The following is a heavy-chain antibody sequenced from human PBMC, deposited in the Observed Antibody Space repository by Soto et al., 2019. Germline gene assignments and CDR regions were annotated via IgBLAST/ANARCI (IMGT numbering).Heavy chain of an antibody. CDR3: ARERSGSYFGYRNYFDY. D-gene: IGHD1-26*01. V-gene: IGHV4-31*03. Sequence: QVQMQESGPGLVKPSQTLSLTCTVSGGSISSGGYYWSWIRQHPGKGLEWIGYIYYSGSTYYNPSLKSRVTISVDTSKNQFSLKLSSVTAADTAVYYCARERSGSYFGYRNYFDYWGQGTLVTVSS. CDR2: IYYSGST. J-gene: IGHJ4*02. CDR1: GGSISSGGYY.